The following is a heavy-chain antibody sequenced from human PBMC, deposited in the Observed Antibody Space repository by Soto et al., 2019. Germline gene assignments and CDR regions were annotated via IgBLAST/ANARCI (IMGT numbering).Heavy chain of an antibody. D-gene: IGHD1-26*01. CDR1: GGSINSDDSF. CDR3: ARQLQVGATSWFDP. CDR2: LYYGGST. Sequence: SETLSLTCSVSGGSINSDDSFWGWVRQSPGKVLEWIGSLYYGGSTFYNPSLKSRVTIXXXXSXNXFXLXXXSVTXADTAVYYCARQLQVGATSWFDPWGQGTLVTVS. V-gene: IGHV4-39*01. J-gene: IGHJ5*02.